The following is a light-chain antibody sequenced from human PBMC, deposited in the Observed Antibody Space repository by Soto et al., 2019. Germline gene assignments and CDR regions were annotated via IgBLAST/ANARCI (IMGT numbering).Light chain of an antibody. J-gene: IGKJ4*02. CDR2: EAS. V-gene: IGKV4-1*01. CDR1: EGVLSSPSNSGL. Sequence: IFLPQCTDSLGVSLDAGPAINCKCLEGVLSSPSNSGLLAWYQQKPGEPPKLLIYEASAWQRGVPYRFSGSGSGTEFTLTIGSLQAEDVAVYYCQQYYITPGSFGGGTKVDIK. CDR3: QQYYITPGS.